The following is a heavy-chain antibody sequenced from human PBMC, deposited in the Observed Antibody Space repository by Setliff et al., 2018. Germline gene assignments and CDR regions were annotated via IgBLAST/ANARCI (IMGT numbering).Heavy chain of an antibody. V-gene: IGHV3-23*01. CDR1: GFTFSSYA. D-gene: IGHD1-26*01. CDR3: MKKIIAGGGPPYDYFDY. J-gene: IGHJ4*02. Sequence: GGSLRLSCVVSGFTFSSYAMSWVRQAPGKGLEWVSTITGSAARTYYADSVKGRFTISRDNSKNTLFLQMNSLRADDTAVYYCMKKIIAGGGPPYDYFDYWGQGTLVTVSS. CDR2: ITGSAART.